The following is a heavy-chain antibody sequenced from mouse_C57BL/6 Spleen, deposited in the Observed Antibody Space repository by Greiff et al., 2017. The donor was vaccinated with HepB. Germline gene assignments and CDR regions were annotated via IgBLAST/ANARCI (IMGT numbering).Heavy chain of an antibody. CDR1: GYTFTSYT. J-gene: IGHJ2*01. V-gene: IGHV1-4*01. D-gene: IGHD1-1*01. CDR3: AIITTVVARGFDY. CDR2: INPSSGYT. Sequence: QVQLKESGAELARPGASVKMSCKASGYTFTSYTMHWVKQRPGQGLEWIGYINPSSGYTKYNQKFKDKATLTADKSSSTAYMQLSSLTSEDSAVYYCAIITTVVARGFDYWGQGTTLTVSS.